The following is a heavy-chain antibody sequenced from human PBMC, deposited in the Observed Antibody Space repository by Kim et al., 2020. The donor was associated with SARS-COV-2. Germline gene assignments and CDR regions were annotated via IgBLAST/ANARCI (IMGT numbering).Heavy chain of an antibody. CDR3: AQIGPTMVRGKRYYYGMDV. J-gene: IGHJ6*02. Sequence: GGSLRLSCAASGFTFSSYGMHWVRQAPGKGLEWVAVIWYDGSNKYYADSVKGRFTISRDNSKNTLYLQMNSLRAEDTAVYYCAQIGPTMVRGKRYYYGMDVWGQGTTVTVSS. CDR2: IWYDGSNK. CDR1: GFTFSSYG. D-gene: IGHD3-10*01. V-gene: IGHV3-33*06.